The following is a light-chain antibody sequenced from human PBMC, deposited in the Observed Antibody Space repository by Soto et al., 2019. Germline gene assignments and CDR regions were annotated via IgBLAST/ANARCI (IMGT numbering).Light chain of an antibody. V-gene: IGLV2-14*01. CDR2: EVS. Sequence: QSVLTQPASVSGSPGQSITISCTGTSSDVGGYNYVSWYQHHPGRAPKLIIYEVSDRPSGISNRFSGSKSGNTASLTISGLQAEDEADYYCVSYTSSSTLVFGGGTKLTVL. CDR3: VSYTSSSTLV. CDR1: SSDVGGYNY. J-gene: IGLJ3*02.